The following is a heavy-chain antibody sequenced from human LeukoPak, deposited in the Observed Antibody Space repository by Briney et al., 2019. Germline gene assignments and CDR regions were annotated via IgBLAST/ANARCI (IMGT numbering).Heavy chain of an antibody. CDR3: ARDQQGYSYGLYYYYYYYMDV. CDR2: IYTSGST. J-gene: IGHJ6*03. Sequence: SQTLSLTCTVAGGSISSGSYYWSWIRQPAGRGLEWIGRIYTSGSTHYNPSLKSRVTISVDTSKSQFPLKLSSVTAADTAVYYCARDQQGYSYGLYYYYYYYMDVWGKGTTVTVSS. V-gene: IGHV4-61*02. D-gene: IGHD5-18*01. CDR1: GGSISSGSYY.